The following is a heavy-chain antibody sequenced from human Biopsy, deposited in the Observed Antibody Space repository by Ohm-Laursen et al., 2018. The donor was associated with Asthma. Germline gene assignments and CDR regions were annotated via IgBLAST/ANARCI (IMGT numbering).Heavy chain of an antibody. CDR2: ISFDGRYE. J-gene: IGHJ3*02. Sequence: SLRLSCAASGFSFGSFGMHWVRQVPGKGPEWVALISFDGRYEYYADSVKGRFTISRDNPMKRLYLQMNSLRAEDTAVYYCARAYGGSFFSGSFDIWGQGTMVTVSS. V-gene: IGHV3-30*03. CDR1: GFSFGSFG. D-gene: IGHD4-23*01. CDR3: ARAYGGSFFSGSFDI.